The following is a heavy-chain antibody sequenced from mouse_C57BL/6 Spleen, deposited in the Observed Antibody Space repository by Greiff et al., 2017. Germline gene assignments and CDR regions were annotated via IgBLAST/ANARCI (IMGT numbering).Heavy chain of an antibody. CDR1: GYTFTSYT. D-gene: IGHD1-1*01. CDR2: INPSSGYT. V-gene: IGHV1-4*01. J-gene: IGHJ2*01. CDR3: ARWGLTTVVADY. Sequence: VQLQQSGAELARPGASVKMSCKASGYTFTSYTMHWVKQRPGQGLEWIGYINPSSGYTKYNQKFKDKATLTADKSSSTAYMQLSSLTSEDSAVYYCARWGLTTVVADYWGQGTTRTVSS.